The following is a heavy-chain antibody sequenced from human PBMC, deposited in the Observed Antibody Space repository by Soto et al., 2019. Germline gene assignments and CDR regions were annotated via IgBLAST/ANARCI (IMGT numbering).Heavy chain of an antibody. J-gene: IGHJ4*02. CDR1: GGSVSSSSYY. CDR3: ARIGASRAAFDY. V-gene: IGHV4-61*01. D-gene: IGHD6-13*01. CDR2: IYYSGST. Sequence: PSETLSLTCTVSGGSVSSSSYYWGWIRQPPGKVLEWIGYIYYSGSTNYNPSLKSRVTISVDTSKNQFSLKLSSVTAADTAVYYCARIGASRAAFDYWGQGTLVTVSS.